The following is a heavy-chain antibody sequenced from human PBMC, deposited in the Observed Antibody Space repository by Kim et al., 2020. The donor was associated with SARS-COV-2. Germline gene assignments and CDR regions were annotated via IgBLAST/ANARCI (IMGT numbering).Heavy chain of an antibody. CDR1: GFTFSSYG. D-gene: IGHD3-10*01. Sequence: GGSLRLSCAASGFTFSSYGMHWVRQAPGKGLEWVAVIWYDGSNKYYADSVKGRFTISRDNSKNTLYLQMNSLRAEDTAVYYCARENGSGSPYYYYYYGMDVWGQGTTVTVSS. CDR3: ARENGSGSPYYYYYYGMDV. J-gene: IGHJ6*02. CDR2: IWYDGSNK. V-gene: IGHV3-33*01.